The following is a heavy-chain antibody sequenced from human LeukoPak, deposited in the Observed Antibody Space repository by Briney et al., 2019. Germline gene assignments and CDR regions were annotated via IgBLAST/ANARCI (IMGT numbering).Heavy chain of an antibody. CDR2: ISSSGSTI. D-gene: IGHD3-16*01. CDR3: ARLGGKVLYGMDV. J-gene: IGHJ6*02. V-gene: IGHV3-11*04. Sequence: GGSLRLSCAASGFTVSSNYMSWVRQAPGKGLEWVSYISSSGSTIYYADSVKGRFTISRDNAKNSLYLQMNSLRAEDTAVYYCARLGGKVLYGMDVWGQGTTVTVSS. CDR1: GFTVSSNY.